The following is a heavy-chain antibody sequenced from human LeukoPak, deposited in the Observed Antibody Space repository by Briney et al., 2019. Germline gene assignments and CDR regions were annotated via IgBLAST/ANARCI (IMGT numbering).Heavy chain of an antibody. D-gene: IGHD3-3*01. V-gene: IGHV1-58*01. CDR2: IVVGSGNT. Sequence: SVKVSCKASGFTFTSSAVQWVRQARGQRLEWIGWIVVGSGNTNYAQKFQERVTITRDMSTSTAYMELSSLRSEDTAVYYCAADSRPTYYDFWSGYYLSDWGQGTLVTVSS. CDR3: AADSRPTYYDFWSGYYLSD. CDR1: GFTFTSSA. J-gene: IGHJ4*02.